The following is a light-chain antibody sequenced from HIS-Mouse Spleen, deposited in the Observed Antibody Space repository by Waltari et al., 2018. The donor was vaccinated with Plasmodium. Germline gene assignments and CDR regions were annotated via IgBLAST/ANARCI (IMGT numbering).Light chain of an antibody. CDR2: GAS. CDR3: QQYNNWSFT. J-gene: IGKJ3*01. V-gene: IGKV3-15*01. Sequence: EIVMTQSPATLSVSPGERATISCRAMQSVSSNLAWYQQKPGQAPRLLIYGASTRATGIPARFSGSGSGTEFTLTISSLQSEDFAVYYCQQYNNWSFTFGPGTKVDIK. CDR1: QSVSSN.